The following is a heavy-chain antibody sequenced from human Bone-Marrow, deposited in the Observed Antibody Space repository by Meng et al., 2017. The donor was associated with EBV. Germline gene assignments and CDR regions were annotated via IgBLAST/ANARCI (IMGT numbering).Heavy chain of an antibody. V-gene: IGHV4-34*01. CDR3: ARGRGYSSPNFDY. J-gene: IGHJ4*02. CDR1: GGSFSGYY. CDR2: INHSGST. D-gene: IGHD6-13*01. Sequence: QGQLQQWGAGLLKPSETLSPTCAVYGGSFSGYYWSWIRQPPGKGLEWIGEINHSGSTNYNPSLKSRVTISVDTSKNQFSLKLSSVTAADTAVYYCARGRGYSSPNFDYWGQGTLVTVSS.